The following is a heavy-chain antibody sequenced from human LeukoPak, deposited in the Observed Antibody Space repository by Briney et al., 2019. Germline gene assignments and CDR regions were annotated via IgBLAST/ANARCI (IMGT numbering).Heavy chain of an antibody. D-gene: IGHD6-19*01. CDR1: GYSFTGYY. J-gene: IGHJ4*02. V-gene: IGHV1-2*02. Sequence: ASVKVSCKASGYSFTGYYMHWVRQAPGQGLEWMGWINPNSGRTNYAQKFHGTVTMTRDTSISTAYMELSRLRSDDTAVYYCARDLGGIAEAGTLDCWGQGSLVTVSS. CDR2: INPNSGRT. CDR3: ARDLGGIAEAGTLDC.